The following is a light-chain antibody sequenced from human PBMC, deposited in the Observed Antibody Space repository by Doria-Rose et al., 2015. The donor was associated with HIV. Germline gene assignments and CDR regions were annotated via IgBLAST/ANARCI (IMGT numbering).Light chain of an antibody. Sequence: GAPGQRVTISCTGSSANTGADYDVHWYQQLPGTAPKLLIYGNSNRPSGVPDRFSGSKSGTSASLAITGLQAEDEADYYCQSYDSSLSGSYVFGTGTKVTVL. J-gene: IGLJ1*01. CDR2: GNS. CDR1: SANTGADYD. V-gene: IGLV1-40*01. CDR3: QSYDSSLSGSYV.